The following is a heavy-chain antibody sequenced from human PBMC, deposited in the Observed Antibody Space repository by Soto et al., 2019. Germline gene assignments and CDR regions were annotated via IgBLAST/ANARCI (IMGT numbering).Heavy chain of an antibody. CDR1: GFTFSSYG. V-gene: IGHV3-30*18. Sequence: QVQLVESGGGVVQPGRSLRLSCAASGFTFSSYGMHWVRQAPGKGLEWVAVISYDGSNKYYADSVKGRFTISRDNSKNTLYLQMNGLRAEDTAVYYCAKDFYGGVVVVAATTWGQGTLVTVSS. CDR3: AKDFYGGVVVVAATT. CDR2: ISYDGSNK. J-gene: IGHJ5*02. D-gene: IGHD2-15*01.